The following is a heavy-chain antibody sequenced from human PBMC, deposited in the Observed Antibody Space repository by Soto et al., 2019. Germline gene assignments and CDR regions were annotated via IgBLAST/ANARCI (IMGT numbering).Heavy chain of an antibody. Sequence: EVQLVESGGGLVQPGESLRLSCAAAGFTFSSDWMFWVRQAPGKGLVWISHINRDGSNTNYADSVKGRFTISRDNAKNTLYLQMNSQRAEDTAIYYCARYRGSYSGDYWGQGTLVTVSS. J-gene: IGHJ4*02. CDR2: INRDGSNT. CDR1: GFTFSSDW. CDR3: ARYRGSYSGDY. D-gene: IGHD1-26*01. V-gene: IGHV3-74*01.